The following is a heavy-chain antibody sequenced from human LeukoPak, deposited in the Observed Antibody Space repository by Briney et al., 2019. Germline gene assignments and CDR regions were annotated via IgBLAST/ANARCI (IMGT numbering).Heavy chain of an antibody. Sequence: QTLSLTCALSADSVSSISAAWDWIRHSPSRGLEWLGRTYYRSKLYNDYAVSVKSRITINPDTSKKQFSLQLNSVSHEDTAVYYCAREGEQLTPFDYWGQGTLVTVSS. CDR3: AREGEQLTPFDY. CDR1: ADSVSSISAA. V-gene: IGHV6-1*01. CDR2: TYYRSKLYN. J-gene: IGHJ4*02. D-gene: IGHD6-13*01.